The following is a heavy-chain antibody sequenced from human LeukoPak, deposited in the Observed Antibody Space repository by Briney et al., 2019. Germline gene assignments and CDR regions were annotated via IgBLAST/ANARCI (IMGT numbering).Heavy chain of an antibody. D-gene: IGHD6-13*01. CDR3: ARTYGSSGLGYFDL. Sequence: PSETLSFTATVSGGSISGYYWGWLRQPPGKGLEWIGYVYYSGSTNYSPSLKSRLTISVDTSKNQFSLKLSSVTAADTAVYYCARTYGSSGLGYFDLWGRGTLVTVSS. V-gene: IGHV4-59*01. CDR1: GGSISGYY. CDR2: VYYSGST. J-gene: IGHJ2*01.